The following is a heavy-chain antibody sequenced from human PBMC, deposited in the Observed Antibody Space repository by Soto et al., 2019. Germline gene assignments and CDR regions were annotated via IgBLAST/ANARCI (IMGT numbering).Heavy chain of an antibody. CDR1: GYSISSGYY. Sequence: ETLSLTCAVSGYSISSGYYWGWIRQPPGKGLEWIGSIYHSGSTYYNPSLKSRVTISVDTSKNQFSLKLSSVTAADTAVYYCARDPRQYQLLYLYYYYGMDVWGQGTTVTVSS. D-gene: IGHD2-2*02. CDR2: IYHSGST. CDR3: ARDPRQYQLLYLYYYYGMDV. V-gene: IGHV4-38-2*02. J-gene: IGHJ6*02.